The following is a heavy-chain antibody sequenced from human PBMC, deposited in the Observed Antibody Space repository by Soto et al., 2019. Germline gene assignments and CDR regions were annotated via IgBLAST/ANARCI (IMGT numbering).Heavy chain of an antibody. J-gene: IGHJ4*02. CDR3: ARGGGYSYGSNDY. V-gene: IGHV3-74*01. CDR2: INSDGSST. Sequence: EVQLVESGGALVQPGGSLRLSCAASGFTFSSYWMHWVRQAPGKGLVWVSRINSDGSSTSYADSVKGRFTISRDNAKNTLYPQMNSLRAEDTAVYYCARGGGYSYGSNDYWGQGTLVAVSS. D-gene: IGHD5-18*01. CDR1: GFTFSSYW.